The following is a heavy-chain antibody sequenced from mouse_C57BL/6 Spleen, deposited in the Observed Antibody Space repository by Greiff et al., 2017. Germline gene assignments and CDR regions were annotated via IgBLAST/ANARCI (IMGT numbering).Heavy chain of an antibody. CDR1: GYAFSSSW. CDR3: ARLYIAMDY. CDR2: IYPGDGDT. J-gene: IGHJ4*01. Sequence: QVQLQQSGPELVKPGASVKISCKASGYAFSSSWMNWVKQRPGKGLEWIGRIYPGDGDTNYNGKFKGKATLTADKSSSTAYMQLSSLTSEDSAVYFCARLYIAMDYWGQGTSVTVSS. D-gene: IGHD1-3*01. V-gene: IGHV1-82*01.